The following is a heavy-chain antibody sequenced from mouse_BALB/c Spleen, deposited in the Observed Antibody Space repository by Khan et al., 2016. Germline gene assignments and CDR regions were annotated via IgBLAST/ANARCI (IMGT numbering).Heavy chain of an antibody. D-gene: IGHD1-1*01. J-gene: IGHJ2*01. V-gene: IGHV3-1*02. CDR2: IHYNGST. CDR1: GYSISSGYS. Sequence: EVQLQVSGPDLVKPSQSLSLTCTVTGYSISSGYSWHWIRQFPGNKLEWMGYIHYNGSTKYNPSLKSRISITRDTSKNQFFLQLNSVTTEDTAPYSCASWHYYGSSPWGQGTTLTVSS. CDR3: ASWHYYGSSP.